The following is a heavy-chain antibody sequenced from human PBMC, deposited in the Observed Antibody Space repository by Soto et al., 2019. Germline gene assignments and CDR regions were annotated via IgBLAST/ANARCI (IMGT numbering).Heavy chain of an antibody. V-gene: IGHV6-1*01. D-gene: IGHD2-2*01. J-gene: IGHJ4*02. Sequence: KQSQTLSLTCAISGDSVSSNSAAWNWIRQSPSRGLEWLGRTYYRSKWYNDYAVSVKSRITINPDTSKNQFSLQLNSVTPEDTAVYYCARETTPRYCSSTSCYGFDYWGQGTLVTVSS. CDR1: GDSVSSNSAA. CDR3: ARETTPRYCSSTSCYGFDY. CDR2: TYYRSKWYN.